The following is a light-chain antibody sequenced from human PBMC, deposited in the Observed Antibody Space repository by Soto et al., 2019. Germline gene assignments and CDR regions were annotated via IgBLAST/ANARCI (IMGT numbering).Light chain of an antibody. CDR3: QQLNSYPRT. J-gene: IGKJ1*01. CDR2: AAS. CDR1: QGINSY. V-gene: IGKV1-9*01. Sequence: DIQLTQSPSVLSASVGDRVTITCRASQGINSYLAWYQQKPGKVPKLLIYAASTLHSGVPSRFTGSGSGTEFTLTISRLQPEDFETYYCQQLNSYPRTFGQGTKVEIK.